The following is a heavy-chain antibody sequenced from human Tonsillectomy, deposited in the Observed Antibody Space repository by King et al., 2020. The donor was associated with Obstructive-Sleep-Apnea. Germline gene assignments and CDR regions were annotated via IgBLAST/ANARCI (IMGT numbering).Heavy chain of an antibody. J-gene: IGHJ5*02. Sequence: VQLVESGGGLVQPGGSLRLSCAASGFTVSSNYMSWVRQAPGKGLEWVSVIYSGGSTYYADSVKGRFTIPRHNSKNTLYLQMNSLRAEETAVYYCARGGADYGDSDWFDPWGQGTLVTVSS. CDR2: IYSGGST. V-gene: IGHV3-53*04. D-gene: IGHD4-17*01. CDR3: ARGGADYGDSDWFDP. CDR1: GFTVSSNY.